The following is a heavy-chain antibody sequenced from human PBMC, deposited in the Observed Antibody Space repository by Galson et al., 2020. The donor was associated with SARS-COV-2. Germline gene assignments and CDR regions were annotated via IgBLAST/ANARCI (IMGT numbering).Heavy chain of an antibody. D-gene: IGHD1-26*01. CDR2: FDPEDGET. J-gene: IGHJ5*02. CDR1: GYTLTELS. CDR3: ATGTPVGATGWFDP. V-gene: IGHV1-24*01. Sequence: ASVKVSCKVSGYTLTELSMHWVRQAPGKGREWMGGFDPEDGETIYAQKFQGRVTMTEDTSTDTAYMELSSLRSEDMAVYYCATGTPVGATGWFDPWGQGTLVTVSS.